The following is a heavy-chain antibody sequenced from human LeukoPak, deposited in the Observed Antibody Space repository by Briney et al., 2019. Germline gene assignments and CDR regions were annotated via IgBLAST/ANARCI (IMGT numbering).Heavy chain of an antibody. CDR2: IYPDDSDT. J-gene: IGHJ4*02. CDR1: GYSFTSYW. D-gene: IGHD5-18*01. V-gene: IGHV5-51*01. CDR3: ARRRYSYGYYFHY. Sequence: GESLKISCKGSGYSFTSYWIGWVRQMPGKGLEWMGIIYPDDSDTRYSPSFQGQVTISADKSISTAYLQWSSLKASDTAIYYCARRRYSYGYYFHYWGQGTLVTVSS.